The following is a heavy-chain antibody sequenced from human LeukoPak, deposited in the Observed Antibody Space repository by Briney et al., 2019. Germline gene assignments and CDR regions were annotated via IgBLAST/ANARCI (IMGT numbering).Heavy chain of an antibody. Sequence: GASVKVSCKASGYTFTGYYMQWVRQAPGQGLEWMGWINPNGGATNYAQKFQGRVTMTRDMSINTAYMELGGLRSDDTAIYYCAKRIVGGLGSDDWGQGTLVTVSS. D-gene: IGHD1-26*01. CDR1: GYTFTGYY. J-gene: IGHJ4*02. CDR2: INPNGGAT. CDR3: AKRIVGGLGSDD. V-gene: IGHV1-2*02.